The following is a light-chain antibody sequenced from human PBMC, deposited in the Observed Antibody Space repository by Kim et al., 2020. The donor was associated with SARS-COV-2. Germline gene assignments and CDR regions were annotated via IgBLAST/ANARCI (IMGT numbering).Light chain of an antibody. J-gene: IGLJ3*02. CDR1: SLRTYC. V-gene: IGLV3-19*01. CDR2: GKN. Sequence: ALGQTGRYTGHEGSLRTYCANWYQEKPGQAPVIVIHGKNNRPSGIPVRVAGSSSGNTGSLTSTGAQAEDDADYYCNSRDSSGDHGVFGGGTQLTVL. CDR3: NSRDSSGDHGV.